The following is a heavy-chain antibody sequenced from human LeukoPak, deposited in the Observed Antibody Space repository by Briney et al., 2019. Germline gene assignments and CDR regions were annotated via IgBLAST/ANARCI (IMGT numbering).Heavy chain of an antibody. Sequence: PSQTLSLTCAVSGGSISSGGYSWSWLRQPPGKGLEWLGHIYHSGSTYYNPSLKSRVTISVDRSKNQFSLKLSSVTAADTAVYYCARDGGRTRDYYDRPEGYGMDVWGQGTTVTVSS. CDR3: ARDGGRTRDYYDRPEGYGMDV. CDR1: GGSISSGGYS. CDR2: IYHSGST. D-gene: IGHD3-22*01. V-gene: IGHV4-30-2*01. J-gene: IGHJ6*02.